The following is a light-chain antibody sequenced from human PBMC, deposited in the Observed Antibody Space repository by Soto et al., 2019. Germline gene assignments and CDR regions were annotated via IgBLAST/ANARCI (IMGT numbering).Light chain of an antibody. CDR2: AAS. V-gene: IGKV1-39*01. CDR1: QSISSY. CDR3: QQSYSTPFT. Sequence: DIQMTQSPSSLSASVGDRVTITCRASQSISSYLNWYQQKPGKAPKHLIYAASSLQSGVPSRFRSSGSGTDFTLTISSLQPEDFATYYCQQSYSTPFTFGPGTKVDIK. J-gene: IGKJ3*01.